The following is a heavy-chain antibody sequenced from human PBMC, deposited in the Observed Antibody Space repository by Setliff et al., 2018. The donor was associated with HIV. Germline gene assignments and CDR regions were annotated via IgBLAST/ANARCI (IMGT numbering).Heavy chain of an antibody. CDR3: TRGGDLARVVGFRGFDP. V-gene: IGHV1-2*02. Sequence: ASVKVSCKTSGYTFTAYYMHWVRQAPGQGLEWMGWIDPNNGDSDSAQKFQGRFTLTRDTSISTAYMELRSLTSDDTALYYCTRGGDLARVVGFRGFDPWGQGTQVTV. CDR2: IDPNNGDS. J-gene: IGHJ5*02. D-gene: IGHD3-16*01. CDR1: GYTFTAYY.